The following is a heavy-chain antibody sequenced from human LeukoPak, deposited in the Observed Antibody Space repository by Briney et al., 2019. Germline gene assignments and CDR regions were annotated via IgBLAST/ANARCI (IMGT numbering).Heavy chain of an antibody. V-gene: IGHV3-21*01. D-gene: IGHD2-2*01. J-gene: IGHJ4*02. Sequence: PGGSLRLSCAASGFTFSSYSMNWVRQAPGKGLEWVSSVSSSSSYIYYADSVKGRFTISRDNAKNSPYLQMNSLRAEDTAVYYCAREVREYQLLGSIDYWGQGTLVTVSS. CDR3: AREVREYQLLGSIDY. CDR2: VSSSSSYI. CDR1: GFTFSSYS.